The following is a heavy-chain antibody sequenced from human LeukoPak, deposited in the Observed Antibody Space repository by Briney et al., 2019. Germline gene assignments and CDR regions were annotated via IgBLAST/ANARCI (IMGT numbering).Heavy chain of an antibody. J-gene: IGHJ3*02. D-gene: IGHD5-12*01. CDR1: GFTFSSYA. Sequence: GGSLRLSCAASGFTFSSYAMSWVRQAPGKGLEWVSAISGSGGSTYYADSVKGRFTISRDNAKNSLYLQMNSLRAEDTAVYYCARDPRSEGGYDPRAFDIWGQGTMVTVSS. V-gene: IGHV3-23*01. CDR3: ARDPRSEGGYDPRAFDI. CDR2: ISGSGGST.